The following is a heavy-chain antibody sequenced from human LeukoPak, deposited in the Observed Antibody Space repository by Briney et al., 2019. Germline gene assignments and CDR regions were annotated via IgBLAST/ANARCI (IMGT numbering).Heavy chain of an antibody. CDR3: ATPRYKDFWSGYDLGYFDY. CDR2: ISYDGSNK. CDR1: GFTFSSYA. Sequence: PGGSLRLSCAASGFTFSSYATHWVRQAPGKGLEWVAVISYDGSNKHYADSVKGRFTISRDNSKNTLYLQMNSLRAEDTAVYYCATPRYKDFWSGYDLGYFDYWGQGTLVTVSS. V-gene: IGHV3-30-3*01. D-gene: IGHD3-3*01. J-gene: IGHJ4*02.